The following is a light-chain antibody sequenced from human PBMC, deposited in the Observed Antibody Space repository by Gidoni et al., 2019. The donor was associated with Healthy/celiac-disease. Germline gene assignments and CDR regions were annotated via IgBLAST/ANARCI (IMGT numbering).Light chain of an antibody. Sequence: IQMTQSPSTLSASVGDRVTITCRASQSISSWLAWYQQKPGKAPKLLIYDASSLERGVPSRFSGSGSGTEFTLTISSLQPDDFATYYCQQYNSYPLFGQGTKVEIK. V-gene: IGKV1-5*01. CDR2: DAS. J-gene: IGKJ1*01. CDR1: QSISSW. CDR3: QQYNSYPL.